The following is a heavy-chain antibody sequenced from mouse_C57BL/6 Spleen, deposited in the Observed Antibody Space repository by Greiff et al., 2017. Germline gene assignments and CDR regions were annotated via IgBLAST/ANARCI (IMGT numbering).Heavy chain of an antibody. V-gene: IGHV1-55*01. Sequence: QVQLQQPGAELVKPGASVKMSCKASGYTFTSYWITWVKQRLGQGLEWIGDIYPGSGSTNYNEKFKSKATLTVATSSSTAYMQLSSLTSEDSAVYYCARDPGFEYWGQGTTLTVSS. CDR3: ARDPGFEY. J-gene: IGHJ2*01. CDR1: GYTFTSYW. CDR2: IYPGSGST.